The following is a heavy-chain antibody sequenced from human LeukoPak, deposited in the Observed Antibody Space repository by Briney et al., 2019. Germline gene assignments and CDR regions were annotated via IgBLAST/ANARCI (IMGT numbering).Heavy chain of an antibody. J-gene: IGHJ5*02. CDR3: ARTVAGTWFWFDP. CDR1: GGSISSYY. CDR2: ISYSGRS. Sequence: SETLSLTCTVSGGSISSYYWSWIRQPPGKGLEWIGYISYSGRSNYNPSLKSRVTISVDTSKNHFSLKLSSVTAADTAVYYCARTVAGTWFWFDPWGQGTLVT. V-gene: IGHV4-59*01. D-gene: IGHD6-19*01.